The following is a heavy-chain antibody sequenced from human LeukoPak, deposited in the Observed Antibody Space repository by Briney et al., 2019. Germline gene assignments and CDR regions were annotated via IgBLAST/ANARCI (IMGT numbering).Heavy chain of an antibody. CDR3: AKCRGYSYAFPDAFDI. Sequence: GGSMRLACAGAGFTVNAYAMSWVRQAPGKGLEWVSGIGGSGFRTYYADSVKGRFTISRDNSQNTLYLQMNSLRAEDTAVYYCAKCRGYSYAFPDAFDIWGQGTVVTISS. D-gene: IGHD5-18*01. V-gene: IGHV3-23*01. J-gene: IGHJ3*02. CDR1: GFTVNAYA. CDR2: IGGSGFRT.